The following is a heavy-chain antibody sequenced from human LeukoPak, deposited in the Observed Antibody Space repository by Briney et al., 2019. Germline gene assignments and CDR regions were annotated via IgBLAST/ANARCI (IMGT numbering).Heavy chain of an antibody. Sequence: SETLSLTCTVSGGSISSGSYYWSWIRQPAGKGLEWIGRIYTSGSTNYNPSLKSRVTISVDTSKNQFSLKLSSVTAADTAVYFCARGFRSPNFDHWGQGTLVTVSS. CDR3: ARGFRSPNFDH. CDR2: IYTSGST. CDR1: GGSISSGSYY. V-gene: IGHV4-61*02. J-gene: IGHJ4*02. D-gene: IGHD1-26*01.